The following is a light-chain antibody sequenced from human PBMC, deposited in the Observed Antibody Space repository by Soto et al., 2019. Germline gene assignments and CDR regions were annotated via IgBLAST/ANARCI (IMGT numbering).Light chain of an antibody. V-gene: IGKV2-24*01. CDR3: MQAKHSPWA. CDR1: QSLVHSDGNTY. CDR2: KIS. Sequence: DIVLTQAPLSSPVTLGQPASISCRTSQSLVHSDGNTYLSWLHQRPGQPPRLLIYKISKRFSGVQDRFSGSGAGTDFTLTITRVEAEDVGVYYCMQAKHSPWAFGQGTKVEIK. J-gene: IGKJ1*01.